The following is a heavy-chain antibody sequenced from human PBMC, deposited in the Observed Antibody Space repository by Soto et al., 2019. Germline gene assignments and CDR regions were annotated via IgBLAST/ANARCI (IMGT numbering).Heavy chain of an antibody. CDR1: GYTFTSYG. CDR2: ISAYNGNT. CDR3: AASTNQYYYDSSGYDY. D-gene: IGHD3-22*01. V-gene: IGHV1-18*01. Sequence: QVQLVQSGAEVKKPGASVKISCRASGYTFTSYGISGVRQAPGQGLEWMGWISAYNGNTNYAQKLQGRVTMTTDTSTSTAYMELRSLRSDDTAVYYYAASTNQYYYDSSGYDYWGQGTLVTVSS. J-gene: IGHJ4*02.